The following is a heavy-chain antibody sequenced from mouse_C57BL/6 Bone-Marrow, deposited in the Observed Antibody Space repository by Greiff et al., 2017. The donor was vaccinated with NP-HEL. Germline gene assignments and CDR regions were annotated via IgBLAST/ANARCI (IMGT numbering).Heavy chain of an antibody. D-gene: IGHD4-1*01. Sequence: QVQLQQSGPELVKPGASVKISCKASGYAFSSSWMNWVKQRPGKGLEWIGRIYPGDGDTNYNGKFKGKATLTADNSSSTAYMQLSSLTSEDSAVYFCARRNWADYWGQGTTLTVSS. J-gene: IGHJ2*01. CDR2: IYPGDGDT. CDR3: ARRNWADY. CDR1: GYAFSSSW. V-gene: IGHV1-82*01.